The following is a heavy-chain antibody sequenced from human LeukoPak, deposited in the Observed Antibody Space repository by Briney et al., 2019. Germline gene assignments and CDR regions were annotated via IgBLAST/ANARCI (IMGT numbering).Heavy chain of an antibody. V-gene: IGHV3-74*01. CDR1: GFSFSTYW. J-gene: IGHJ4*02. D-gene: IGHD2-21*01. CDR3: AKSPHIVVVIAISQARGGIDY. Sequence: PGGSLRLSCVASGFSFSTYWMHWVRQAPGKGLVWVSRIDNGGTTTLYADSVRGRFTISRDNAKNTLYLQMNSLRAEDTAVYYCAKSPHIVVVIAISQARGGIDYWGQGTLVTVSS. CDR2: IDNGGTTT.